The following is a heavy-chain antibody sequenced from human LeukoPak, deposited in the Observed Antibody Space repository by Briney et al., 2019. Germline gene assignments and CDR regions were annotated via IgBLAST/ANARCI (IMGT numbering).Heavy chain of an antibody. CDR3: ARDLTDDFWSGYHFDS. Sequence: GGSLRLSCAASGFTFSSSAMSWVRQAPGKGLEWVSTISNNGGYTYYADSVQGRFTISRDNSKSTLCLQMNSLRAEDTAVYYCARDLTDDFWSGYHFDSWGQGTLVTVSS. V-gene: IGHV3-23*01. D-gene: IGHD3-3*01. CDR2: ISNNGGYT. CDR1: GFTFSSSA. J-gene: IGHJ4*02.